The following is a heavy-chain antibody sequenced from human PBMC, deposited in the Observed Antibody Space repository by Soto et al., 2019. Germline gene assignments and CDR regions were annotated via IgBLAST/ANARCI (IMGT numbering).Heavy chain of an antibody. CDR2: IKSKTDGGTT. V-gene: IGHV3-15*01. CDR1: GFSFSKAW. D-gene: IGHD3-10*01. Sequence: PGGSLRLSCAASGFSFSKAWMSWVRLTPGKGLEWVGRIKSKTDGGTTDYAAPVKGRFTISRDDSKNTLYLQMNSLKTEDTAVYYCTPQLLWFGDASDIWGQGTMVTVSS. CDR3: TPQLLWFGDASDI. J-gene: IGHJ3*02.